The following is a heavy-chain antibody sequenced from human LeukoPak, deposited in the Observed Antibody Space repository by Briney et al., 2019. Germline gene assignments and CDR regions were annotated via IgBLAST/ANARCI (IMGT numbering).Heavy chain of an antibody. Sequence: GGSLRLSCAASGFRFNTYWMSWVRQAPGKGLEWVSAISGSGGSTYYADSVKGRFTISRDNSKNTLYLQMNSLRAEDTAVYYCAKGLRPYYDILTGLDYWGQGTLVTVSS. CDR1: GFRFNTYW. V-gene: IGHV3-23*01. CDR3: AKGLRPYYDILTGLDY. D-gene: IGHD3-9*01. J-gene: IGHJ4*02. CDR2: ISGSGGST.